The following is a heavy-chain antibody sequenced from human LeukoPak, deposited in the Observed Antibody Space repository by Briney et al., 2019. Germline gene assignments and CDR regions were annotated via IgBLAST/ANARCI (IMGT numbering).Heavy chain of an antibody. CDR3: ATGYCSSTNCRIDY. Sequence: ASVKVSCKASGYTFTSYEINWVRQATGQGLEWMGWMNPNSGNTGYAQKFQGRVTMTTDTSTSTAYMELRSLRSDDTAVYYCATGYCSSTNCRIDYWGQGTLVSVSS. CDR1: GYTFTSYE. V-gene: IGHV1-8*02. J-gene: IGHJ4*02. CDR2: MNPNSGNT. D-gene: IGHD2-2*03.